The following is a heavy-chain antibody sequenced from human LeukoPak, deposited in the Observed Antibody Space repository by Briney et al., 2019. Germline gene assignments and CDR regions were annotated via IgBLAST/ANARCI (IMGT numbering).Heavy chain of an antibody. Sequence: GGSLRLSCAASGFIFSSYPMNWVRQAPGKGLEWVSTISGTSSYIQYADSVKGRFTISRDNAKNSLYLQMSSLRAEDTAVYYCARDLNYYDSSADAFDIWGQGTMVTVSS. D-gene: IGHD3-22*01. J-gene: IGHJ3*02. CDR1: GFIFSSYP. CDR3: ARDLNYYDSSADAFDI. CDR2: ISGTSSYI. V-gene: IGHV3-21*01.